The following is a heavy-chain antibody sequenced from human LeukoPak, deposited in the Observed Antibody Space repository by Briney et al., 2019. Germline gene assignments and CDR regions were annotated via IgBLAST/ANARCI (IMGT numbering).Heavy chain of an antibody. V-gene: IGHV4-30-4*01. Sequence: KASQTLSLTCTVSGGSISSGDYYWGWIRQPPGRGREWIVYIYYSGSTYYNPAVKSRVTISVDTSKNQFSLKLSSVTAADTAVYYCAREYDYGDYPGYWGQGTLVTVSS. CDR3: AREYDYGDYPGY. J-gene: IGHJ4*02. CDR1: GGSISSGDYY. CDR2: IYYSGST. D-gene: IGHD4-17*01.